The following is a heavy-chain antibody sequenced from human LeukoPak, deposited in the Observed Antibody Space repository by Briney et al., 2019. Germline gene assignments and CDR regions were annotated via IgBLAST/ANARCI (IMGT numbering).Heavy chain of an antibody. CDR1: GGSISSGGYY. CDR2: IYYSGST. Sequence: SETLSLTCTVSGGSISSGGYYWSWIRQHPGKGLEWIAYIYYSGSTYYNPSLKSRVTISVDTSKNQFSLKLSSVTAADTAVYYCAKDPSDLGGSGSNNYFDCWGQGTLVTVSS. CDR3: AKDPSDLGGSGSNNYFDC. V-gene: IGHV4-31*03. D-gene: IGHD3-10*01. J-gene: IGHJ4*02.